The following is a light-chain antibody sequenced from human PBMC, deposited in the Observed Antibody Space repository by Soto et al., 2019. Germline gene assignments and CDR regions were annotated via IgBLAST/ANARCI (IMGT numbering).Light chain of an antibody. J-gene: IGKJ1*01. Sequence: DIQMTQSPSTLSASVGDRVTITCRASQSISSWLAWYQQKPGKAPKLLIYKASSLESGVPSRFSGSGSGTEFTLTISSLQPEFATYYCQQYNSYLTFGQGTKVEIK. CDR2: KAS. CDR1: QSISSW. CDR3: QQYNSYLT. V-gene: IGKV1-5*03.